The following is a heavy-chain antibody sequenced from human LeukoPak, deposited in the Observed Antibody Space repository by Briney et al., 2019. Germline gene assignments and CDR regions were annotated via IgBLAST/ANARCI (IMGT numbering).Heavy chain of an antibody. D-gene: IGHD6-6*01. CDR1: GFTFSSHS. J-gene: IGHJ6*03. CDR2: ISSSSSYI. V-gene: IGHV3-21*01. CDR3: ARDKRAARPYYYYYYMDV. Sequence: GGSLRLSCAASGFTFSSHSMNWVRQAPGKGLEWVSSISSSSSYIYYADSVKGRFTISRDNAKNSLYLQMNSLRAEDTAVYYCARDKRAARPYYYYYYMDVWGKGTTVTVSS.